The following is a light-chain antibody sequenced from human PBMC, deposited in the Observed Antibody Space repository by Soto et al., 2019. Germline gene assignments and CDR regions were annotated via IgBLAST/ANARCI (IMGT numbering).Light chain of an antibody. CDR1: SSDVGGYNY. CDR3: ASHAGSLHFDIL. J-gene: IGLJ2*01. V-gene: IGLV2-8*01. Sequence: QSALTQPPSASGSPGQSVTISCTGTSSDVGGYNYVSWYQHLPGKAPKLIIYEVNKRPSGVPDRFSGSKSGDTAALTVSGLQAEDEADYYCASHAGSLHFDILLGGGTKLTVL. CDR2: EVN.